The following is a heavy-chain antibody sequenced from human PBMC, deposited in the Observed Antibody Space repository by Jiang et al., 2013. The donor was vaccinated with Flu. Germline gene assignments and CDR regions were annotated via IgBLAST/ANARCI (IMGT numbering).Heavy chain of an antibody. CDR3: AREFSTSTTSPYYYGLDV. J-gene: IGHJ6*02. V-gene: IGHV1-8*01. CDR2: MNPKTGYT. Sequence: GAEVKKPGASVKVSCKASGYDFTTHDINWVRQAPGQGLEWMGWMNPKTGYTGSAEKFHGRVTLTGDTSISTAYMDLSSLTSEDTAVYYCAREFSTSTTSPYYYGLDVWGLGTTVTVSS. CDR1: GYDFTTHD. D-gene: IGHD2/OR15-2a*01.